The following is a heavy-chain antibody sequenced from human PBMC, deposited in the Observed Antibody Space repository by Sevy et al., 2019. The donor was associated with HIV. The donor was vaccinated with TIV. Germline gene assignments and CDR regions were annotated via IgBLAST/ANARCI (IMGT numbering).Heavy chain of an antibody. CDR1: GGSISSVNW. V-gene: IGHV4-4*02. CDR2: IYHSGST. J-gene: IGHJ5*02. CDR3: ARGGETPRGFDP. D-gene: IGHD3-16*01. Sequence: SETLSLTCAVSGGSISSVNWWHWVRQPPRKGLEWIGEIYHSGSTNYNPSLKSRVTISVDNSKNQFSLKLSSVTAADTAVYYCARGGETPRGFDPWGQGSLVTVSS.